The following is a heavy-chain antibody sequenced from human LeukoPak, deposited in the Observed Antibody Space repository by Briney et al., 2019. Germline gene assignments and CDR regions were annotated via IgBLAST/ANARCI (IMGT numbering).Heavy chain of an antibody. CDR3: ARAACSSTSCMP. D-gene: IGHD2-2*01. V-gene: IGHV1-2*02. CDR1: GYAFTGYY. Sequence: ASVKVSCKASGYAFTGYYMHWVRQAPGQGLEWMGWINPNSGGTNYAQKFQGRVTMTRDTSISTAYMELSRLRSDDTAVYYCARAACSSTSCMPWGQGTLVTVSS. CDR2: INPNSGGT. J-gene: IGHJ5*02.